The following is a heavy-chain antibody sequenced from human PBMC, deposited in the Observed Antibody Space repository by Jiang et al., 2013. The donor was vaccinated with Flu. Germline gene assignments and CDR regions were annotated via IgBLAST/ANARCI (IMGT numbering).Heavy chain of an antibody. CDR3: ARDRTTVTTRGNFDY. V-gene: IGHV1-46*01. J-gene: IGHJ4*02. D-gene: IGHD4-17*01. CDR1: GYPFTSYY. Sequence: GAEVKKPGASVKVSCKASGYPFTSYYLHWVRQAPGQGLEWMGIIKPRGGSTSYAQKFQGRVTMTRDTSTTTVYMELSSLRSEDTAVYYCARDRTTVTTRGNFDYWGQGTLVTVSS. CDR2: IKPRGGST.